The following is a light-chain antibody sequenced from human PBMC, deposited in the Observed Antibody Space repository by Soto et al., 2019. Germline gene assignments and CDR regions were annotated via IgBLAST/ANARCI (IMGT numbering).Light chain of an antibody. J-gene: IGKJ4*01. CDR2: KAS. V-gene: IGKV1-5*03. Sequence: DIQMTQSPSTLSASVGDRVTITCRASQSVSGWLAWYQQRPGKAPNLLIYKASSLESGVPSRFSGSGSGTEFTLTISSLQPGDFATYYCQHYNTYPLTVGGGTKVEIK. CDR3: QHYNTYPLT. CDR1: QSVSGW.